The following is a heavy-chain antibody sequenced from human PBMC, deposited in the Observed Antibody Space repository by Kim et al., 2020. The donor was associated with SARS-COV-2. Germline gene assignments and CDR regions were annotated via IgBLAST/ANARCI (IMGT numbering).Heavy chain of an antibody. CDR2: INHSGST. Sequence: SETLSLTCAVYGGSFSGYYWSWIRQPPGKGLEWIGEINHSGSTNYNPSLKSRVTISVDTSKNQFSLKLSSVTAADTAVYYCARGRSTYYSDSSGRYAFD. CDR1: GGSFSGYY. V-gene: IGHV4-34*01. J-gene: IGHJ3*02. D-gene: IGHD3-22*01. CDR3: ARGRSTYYSDSSGRYAFD.